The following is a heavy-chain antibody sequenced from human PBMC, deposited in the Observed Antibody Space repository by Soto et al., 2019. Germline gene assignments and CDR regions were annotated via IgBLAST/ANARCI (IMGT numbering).Heavy chain of an antibody. CDR2: IYSDNNT. Sequence: EVQLVETGGDLIQPGESLRLSCAASRFTVSSDSMTWVRQAPGKGLEWISIIYSDNNTDYADSVKGRFSISRDTSKNILYLQMISLRAEDPAEYYCASHYSAIGDCGQGSTGTVSS. CDR1: RFTVSSDS. V-gene: IGHV3-53*02. CDR3: ASHYSAIGD. J-gene: IGHJ6*02.